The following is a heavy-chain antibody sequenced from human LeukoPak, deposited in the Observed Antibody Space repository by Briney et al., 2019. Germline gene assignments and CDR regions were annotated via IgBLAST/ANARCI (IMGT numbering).Heavy chain of an antibody. Sequence: GGSLRLSCAASGFTFSSYSMNWVRQAPGEGLEWLSSISSGSNYIYYADSVKGRFTISRDNAKNSLSLQMNSLRAEDTAVYYCARDHRNLCGGGSCYYDYWGQGTLVTVSS. D-gene: IGHD2-15*01. J-gene: IGHJ4*02. CDR1: GFTFSSYS. CDR3: ARDHRNLCGGGSCYYDY. CDR2: ISSGSNYI. V-gene: IGHV3-21*01.